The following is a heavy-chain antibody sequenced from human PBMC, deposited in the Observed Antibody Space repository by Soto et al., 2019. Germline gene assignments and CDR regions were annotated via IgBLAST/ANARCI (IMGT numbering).Heavy chain of an antibody. CDR3: ARQTYYDVLTGYLNWFDS. CDR2: ISPIDSDT. CDR1: GFRFTSYW. V-gene: IGHV5-51*01. Sequence: GESLKISCNGSGFRFTSYWIGWVRQMPGKGLEWMGIISPIDSDTRYSPSFEGQVTISADSSINTAYLQWSSLKASDTGIYYCARQTYYDVLTGYLNWFDSWGRGTQVTVSS. J-gene: IGHJ5*01. D-gene: IGHD3-9*01.